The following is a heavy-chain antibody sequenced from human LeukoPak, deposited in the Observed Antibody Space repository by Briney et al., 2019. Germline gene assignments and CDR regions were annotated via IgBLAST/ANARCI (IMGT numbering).Heavy chain of an antibody. J-gene: IGHJ4*02. CDR1: GVTLSSYW. CDR3: VAARADFDY. Sequence: GGSLRLSCAASGVTLSSYWMHWVRQAPGKGLVWVSRINSDGTSTTYADPVKGRFTISRDTAKNSLSLQMNSLRAEDTAVYYCVAARADFDYWGQGTLVTVSS. D-gene: IGHD2-15*01. CDR2: INSDGTST. V-gene: IGHV3-74*01.